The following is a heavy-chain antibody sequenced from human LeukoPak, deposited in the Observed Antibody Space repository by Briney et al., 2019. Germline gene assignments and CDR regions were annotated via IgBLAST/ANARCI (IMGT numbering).Heavy chain of an antibody. CDR3: ARVTDPRYNWFDP. J-gene: IGHJ5*02. D-gene: IGHD2-21*02. CDR2: IHTSGST. V-gene: IGHV4-4*07. Sequence: SETLSLTCAVSGGSISSYYWTWIRQPAGKGPEWIGRIHTSGSTNYNPSLKSRVNMSVDTSKNQFSLKLNSVTAADTAVYYCARVTDPRYNWFDPWGQGTLVTVSS. CDR1: GGSISSYY.